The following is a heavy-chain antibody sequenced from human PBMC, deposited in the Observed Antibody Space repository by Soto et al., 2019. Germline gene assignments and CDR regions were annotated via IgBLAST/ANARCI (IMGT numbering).Heavy chain of an antibody. CDR1: GGTFSSYA. Sequence: GASVKVSCKASGGTFSSYAISWVRQAPGQGLEWMGGIIPIFGTADYAQKFQGRVTITADESTSTAYMELSSLRSEDTAVYYCASLIAAAGPPHSPRYHYGMDVWGQGTTVTVSS. CDR2: IIPIFGTA. V-gene: IGHV1-69*13. CDR3: ASLIAAAGPPHSPRYHYGMDV. D-gene: IGHD6-13*01. J-gene: IGHJ6*02.